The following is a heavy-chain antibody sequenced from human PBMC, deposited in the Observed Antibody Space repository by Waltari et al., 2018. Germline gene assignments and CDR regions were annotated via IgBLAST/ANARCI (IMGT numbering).Heavy chain of an antibody. D-gene: IGHD1-7*01. V-gene: IGHV3-7*01. CDR3: ARGSGRYNWNYAGFDY. J-gene: IGHJ4*02. Sequence: EVQLVESGGGLVQPGGSLRLSCAASGFTFSSYWMSWVRQAPGKGLEGVANIKQDGSEKYYVYSVKGRFTISRDNAKNSLYLQMNSLRAEDTAVYYCARGSGRYNWNYAGFDYWGQGTLVTVSS. CDR1: GFTFSSYW. CDR2: IKQDGSEK.